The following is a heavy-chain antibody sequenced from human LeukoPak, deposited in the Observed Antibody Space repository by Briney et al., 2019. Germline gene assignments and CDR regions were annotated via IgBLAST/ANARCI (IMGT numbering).Heavy chain of an antibody. V-gene: IGHV3-48*02. CDR3: ARYFDS. Sequence: GGSLRLSCGVSGFTFSSSSMNWVRQAPGKELDWVSYISSSSSTIYYADSVKDRFTISRNNDKNSLYLKTNSLRDEDTAVYYCARYFDSWGQGTLVTVSS. CDR1: GFTFSSSS. J-gene: IGHJ4*02. CDR2: ISSSSSTI.